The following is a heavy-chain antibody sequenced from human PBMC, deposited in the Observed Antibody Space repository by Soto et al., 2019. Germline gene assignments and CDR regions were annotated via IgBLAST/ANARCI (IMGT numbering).Heavy chain of an antibody. CDR2: IYLGDSDT. Sequence: GESLKISCKGSGYRFTNYWIAWVRQMPGKGLEWMGIIYLGDSDTRYSPSFQGQVTISADKSVSTAYLQWSSLKASDTAMYYCARQLGVDDDNWLHPWGQGTLVTVSS. J-gene: IGHJ5*02. D-gene: IGHD5-12*01. CDR1: GYRFTNYW. V-gene: IGHV5-51*01. CDR3: ARQLGVDDDNWLHP.